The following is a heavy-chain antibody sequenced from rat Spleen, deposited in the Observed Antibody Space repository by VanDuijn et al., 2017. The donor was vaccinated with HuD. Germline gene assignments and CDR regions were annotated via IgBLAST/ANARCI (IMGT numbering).Heavy chain of an antibody. J-gene: IGHJ3*01. CDR3: ARDYSNYIGPLYNWFAY. CDR2: ISTGGGNT. CDR1: GFTFSNYG. D-gene: IGHD1-2*01. Sequence: EVQLVESGGGSVQPGRSMKLSCAASGFTFSNYGMAWVRQAPRKGLEWITYISTGGGNTYYRDSVKGRFTISRDNAKSTLYLQMDSLRSEDTATYYCARDYSNYIGPLYNWFAYWGQGTLVTVSS. V-gene: IGHV5-25*01.